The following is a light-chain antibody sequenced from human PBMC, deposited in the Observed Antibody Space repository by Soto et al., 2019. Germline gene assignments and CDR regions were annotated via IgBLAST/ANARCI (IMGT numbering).Light chain of an antibody. Sequence: QPVLTQSSSVSASLGSSVKLTCTLSSGHSSYIIAWHQQQPGKAPRYLMKVEGSGSFNKGSGVPDRFSGYRSGADRYLTISNLQFEDEADYYCETWDSNTWVFGGGTQLTVL. V-gene: IGLV4-60*02. CDR1: SGHSSYI. CDR3: ETWDSNTWV. J-gene: IGLJ3*02. CDR2: VEGSGSF.